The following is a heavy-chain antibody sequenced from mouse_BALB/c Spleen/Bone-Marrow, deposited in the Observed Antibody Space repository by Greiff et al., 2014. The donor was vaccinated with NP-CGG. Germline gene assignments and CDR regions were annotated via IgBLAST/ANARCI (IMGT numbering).Heavy chain of an antibody. CDR1: GFNIKDTF. J-gene: IGHJ4*01. V-gene: IGHV14-3*02. CDR3: TISGTCGGGAMDY. D-gene: IGHD1-1*02. Sequence: VQLQQSGAELVKPGASVKLSCTASGFNIKDTFIHWVKQRPEQGLEWIGRIDPANGYTKYAPTFQGKATIRTDTSSNTAYLQLSSLTSEDTAVYYCTISGTCGGGAMDYWGQGPSVTVSS. CDR2: IDPANGYT.